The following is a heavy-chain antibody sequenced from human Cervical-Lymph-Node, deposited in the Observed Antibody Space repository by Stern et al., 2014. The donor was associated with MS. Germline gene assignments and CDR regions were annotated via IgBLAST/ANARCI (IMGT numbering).Heavy chain of an antibody. Sequence: QLVQSGGGLVQPGGSLRLSCAATGFTFSSYAMNWVRQAPGKGLEWVSVISDNADTTYYADSVKGRFTISRDNSKNTLYLQMISLRAEDTAVYYCAKDQQPVVVMSPFQHWGQGTLVTVSS. V-gene: IGHV3-23*04. CDR3: AKDQQPVVVMSPFQH. CDR2: ISDNADTT. J-gene: IGHJ1*01. D-gene: IGHD3-22*01. CDR1: GFTFSSYA.